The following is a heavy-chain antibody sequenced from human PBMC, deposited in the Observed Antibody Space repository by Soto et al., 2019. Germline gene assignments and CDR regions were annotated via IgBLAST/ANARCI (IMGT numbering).Heavy chain of an antibody. V-gene: IGHV1-2*02. Sequence: QVQLVQSGSDVKKPGASFTVPCKASGYIFSDYYIHWVRQAPGQGLEWMGWIDPRNGGTKYAQKFQDRLTMTTDTSTSTAFLELRRLRLDDTAVFFCARVLYRNVIHAWGQGTLVTVSS. D-gene: IGHD5-18*01. CDR3: ARVLYRNVIHA. CDR1: GYIFSDYY. CDR2: IDPRNGGT. J-gene: IGHJ4*02.